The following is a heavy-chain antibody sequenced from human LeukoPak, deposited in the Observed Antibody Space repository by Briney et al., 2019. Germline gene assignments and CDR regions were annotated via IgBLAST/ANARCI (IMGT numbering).Heavy chain of an antibody. Sequence: GESLKISCKGSGYTFNTYWIAWVRQMPGKGLEYMGIVYPGDSDTRYSPSFQGQVTISAVKSITTAFLQLSSLKASDTAMYYCARRPDATSGFDFWGQGTLVAVSS. D-gene: IGHD2-15*01. CDR2: VYPGDSDT. V-gene: IGHV5-51*01. CDR1: GYTFNTYW. J-gene: IGHJ4*02. CDR3: ARRPDATSGFDF.